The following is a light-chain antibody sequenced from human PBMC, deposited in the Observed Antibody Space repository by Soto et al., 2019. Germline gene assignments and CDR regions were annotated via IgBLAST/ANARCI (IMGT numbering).Light chain of an antibody. CDR2: GAS. CDR3: QQYGSSPPYT. J-gene: IGKJ2*01. CDR1: QRVSNTY. Sequence: EIVLTQSPGTLSLSPGERATLSCRASQRVSNTYLAWYQQKPGQAPRLLIHGASIRATGIPDRFSGSGSGTAFSLTISRLEPEDFAVYYCQQYGSSPPYTFGQGTKLEIK. V-gene: IGKV3-20*01.